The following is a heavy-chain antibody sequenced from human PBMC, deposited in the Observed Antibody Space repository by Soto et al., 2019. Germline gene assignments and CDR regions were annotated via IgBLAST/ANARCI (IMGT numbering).Heavy chain of an antibody. D-gene: IGHD1-1*01. J-gene: IGHJ5*02. CDR3: GRGIESGTDNWFDP. CDR2: ISAYNGNT. V-gene: IGHV1-18*01. CDR1: GYTFTIYC. Sequence: RASVKVSCKASGYTFTIYCISWVRQAPGQGLEWMGWISAYNGNTNYAQKLQGRVTMTTDTSTSTAYMELRSLRSDDTAVYYCGRGIESGTDNWFDPWGQGTLVTVSS.